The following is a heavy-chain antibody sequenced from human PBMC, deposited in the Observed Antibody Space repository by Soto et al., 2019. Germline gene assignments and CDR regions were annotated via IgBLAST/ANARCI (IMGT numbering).Heavy chain of an antibody. CDR2: ISGSGGST. J-gene: IGHJ3*02. V-gene: IGHV3-23*01. D-gene: IGHD4-17*01. CDR3: AKDMVHMTTVTIGAFDI. Sequence: GGSLRLSCAASGFTFSSYAMSWVRQAPGKGLEWVSAISGSGGSTYYADSVKGRFTISRDNSKNTLYLQMNSLRAEDTAVYYCAKDMVHMTTVTIGAFDIWGQGTMVTVSS. CDR1: GFTFSSYA.